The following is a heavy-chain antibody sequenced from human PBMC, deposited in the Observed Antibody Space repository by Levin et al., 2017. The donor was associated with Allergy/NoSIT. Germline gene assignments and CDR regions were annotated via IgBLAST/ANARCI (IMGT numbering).Heavy chain of an antibody. D-gene: IGHD1-20*01. CDR3: ARDQIRDALEYNWNDVPDAFDI. CDR1: GFTFSSYS. J-gene: IGHJ3*02. CDR2: ISSSSSYI. V-gene: IGHV3-21*01. Sequence: GESLKISCAASGFTFSSYSMNWVRQAPGKGLEWVSSISSSSSYIYYADSVKGRFTISRDNAKNSLYLQMNSLRAEDTAVYYCARDQIRDALEYNWNDVPDAFDIWGQGTMVTVSS.